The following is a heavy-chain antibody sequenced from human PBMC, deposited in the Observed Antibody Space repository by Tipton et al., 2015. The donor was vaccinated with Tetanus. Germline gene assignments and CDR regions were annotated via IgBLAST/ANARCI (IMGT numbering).Heavy chain of an antibody. CDR1: GGSISGGRYY. CDR2: IYSSGST. V-gene: IGHV4-31*03. CDR3: ARDQARGTRGWNYFDY. D-gene: IGHD1-7*01. J-gene: IGHJ4*02. Sequence: GLVKPSQTLSLTCTVSGGSISGGRYYWSWIRQRPGKGLEWIGDIYSSGSTYSDPSLKGRVTISVDTSKNQFSLRLNSVTAAATAVYYCARDQARGTRGWNYFDYWGLGTLVTVSS.